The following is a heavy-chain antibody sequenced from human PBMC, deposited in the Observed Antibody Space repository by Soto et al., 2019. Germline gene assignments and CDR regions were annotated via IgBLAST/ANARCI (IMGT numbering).Heavy chain of an antibody. CDR1: GGTFSSYA. J-gene: IGHJ6*02. V-gene: IGHV1-69*01. CDR3: ARAIAAAGTSFYYYYCMDV. D-gene: IGHD6-13*01. CDR2: IIPIFGTA. Sequence: QVQLVQSGAEVKKPGSSVKVSCKASGGTFSSYAISWVRQAPGQGLEWMGGIIPIFGTANYAQHFQGRVTITADESTSTAYMELSSLRSEDTAVYYCARAIAAAGTSFYYYYCMDVWGQGTTVTVSS.